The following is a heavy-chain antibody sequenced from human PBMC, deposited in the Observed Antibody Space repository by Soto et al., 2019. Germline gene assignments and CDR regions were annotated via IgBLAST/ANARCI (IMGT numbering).Heavy chain of an antibody. CDR3: ARIEAVYYYYGMDV. CDR2: ISAYNGNT. V-gene: IGHV1-18*01. CDR1: GYTFTSYG. Sequence: ASVKVSCKASGYTFTSYGISWVRQAPGQGLEWMGWISAYNGNTNYAQKLQGRVTMTTDTSTSTAYMELRSLRSDDTAVYYCARIEAVYYYYGMDVWGQWTMFTVSS. J-gene: IGHJ6*02.